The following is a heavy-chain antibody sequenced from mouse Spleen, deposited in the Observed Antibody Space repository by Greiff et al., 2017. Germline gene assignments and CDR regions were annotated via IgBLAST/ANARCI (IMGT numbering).Heavy chain of an antibody. J-gene: IGHJ3*01. D-gene: IGHD2-5*01. CDR2: INPYNGGT. CDR3: ARLDPWGVYSNYEFAY. V-gene: IGHV1-19*01. Sequence: SGPVLVKPGASVKMSCKASGYTFTDYYMNWVKQSHGKSLEWIGVINPYNGGTSYNQKFKGKATLTVDKSSSTAYMELNSLTSEDSAVYYCARLDPWGVYSNYEFAYWGQGTLVTVSA. CDR1: GYTFTDYY.